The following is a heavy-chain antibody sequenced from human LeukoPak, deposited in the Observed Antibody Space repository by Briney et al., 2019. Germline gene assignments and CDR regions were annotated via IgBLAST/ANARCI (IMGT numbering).Heavy chain of an antibody. CDR2: INHSGST. V-gene: IGHV4-34*01. Sequence: SETLSLTCAVYGGSFSGYYWSWIRQPPGKGLEWIGEINHSGSTNYNPSLKSRVTISVDTSKNQFSLKLSSVTAADTAVYYCARDQVVVITPYGMDVWGQGTTVTVSS. CDR3: ARDQVVVITPYGMDV. J-gene: IGHJ6*02. D-gene: IGHD3-22*01. CDR1: GGSFSGYY.